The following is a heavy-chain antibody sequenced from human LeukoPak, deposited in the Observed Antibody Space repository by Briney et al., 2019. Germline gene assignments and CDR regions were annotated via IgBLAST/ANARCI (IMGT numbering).Heavy chain of an antibody. J-gene: IGHJ4*02. CDR3: AKGIRPEAYFDY. CDR1: GFTFDDYA. V-gene: IGHV3-9*01. D-gene: IGHD1-14*01. Sequence: GGSLRLSCAASGFTFDDYAMHWVRQAPGKGLEWVSGISWNSGSIGYADSVKGRFTISRDNSKNTLYLQMNSLRAEDTAVYYCAKGIRPEAYFDYWGQGTLVTVSS. CDR2: ISWNSGSI.